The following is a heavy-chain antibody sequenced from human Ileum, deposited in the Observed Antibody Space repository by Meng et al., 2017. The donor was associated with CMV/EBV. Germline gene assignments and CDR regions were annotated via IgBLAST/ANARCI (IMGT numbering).Heavy chain of an antibody. CDR2: ISSSGSTI. CDR3: ARVTFPTEHGY. J-gene: IGHJ4*02. D-gene: IGHD2/OR15-2a*01. CDR1: GFTFSDYY. Sequence: GESLKISCAASGFTFSDYYMSWIRQAPGKGLEWVSYISSSGSTIYYADSVKGRFTISRDNSKNTLYLQMNSLRAEDTAMYYCARVTFPTEHGYWGRGILVTVSS. V-gene: IGHV3-11*01.